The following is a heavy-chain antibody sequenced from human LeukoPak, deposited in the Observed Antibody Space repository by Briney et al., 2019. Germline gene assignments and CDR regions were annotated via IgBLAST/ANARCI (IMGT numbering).Heavy chain of an antibody. CDR1: GFTFSSYE. CDR2: ISSSGSTI. D-gene: IGHD3-10*01. Sequence: GRSLRLSCAASGFTFSSYEMNWVRQAPGKGLEWVSYISSSGSTIYYADSVKGRFTISRDNAKNSLYLQMNSLRAEDTAVYYCARAVRGVIPDDYWGQGTLVTVSS. V-gene: IGHV3-48*03. J-gene: IGHJ4*02. CDR3: ARAVRGVIPDDY.